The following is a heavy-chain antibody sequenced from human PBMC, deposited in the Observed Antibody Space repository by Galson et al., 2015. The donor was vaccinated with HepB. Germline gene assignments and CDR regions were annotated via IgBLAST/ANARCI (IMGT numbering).Heavy chain of an antibody. D-gene: IGHD3-10*01. CDR2: ISWDGGSA. CDR3: AKDYQGSGSYDP. J-gene: IGHJ5*02. CDR1: GFFFSDYS. Sequence: SLRLSCAASGFFFSDYSMSWVRQAPGKGLEWVSLISWDGGSANYADSVKGRFTMSRGNSKNSLYLQMNSLRTEDTGLYYCAKDYQGSGSYDPWGQGTLVIVSS. V-gene: IGHV3-43*01.